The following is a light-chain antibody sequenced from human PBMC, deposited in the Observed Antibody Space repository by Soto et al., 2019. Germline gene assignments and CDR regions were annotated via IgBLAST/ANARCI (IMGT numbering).Light chain of an antibody. J-gene: IGLJ1*01. Sequence: QSALAQPASVSGSPGQSITISCTGTSSDVGGYDFVSWYQHHPGKAPKLIISEVSNRPSGVSNRFSGSKSGNTASLTISGLQAEDEADYYCNSYRYSSTVFXTGTKVTVL. V-gene: IGLV2-14*01. CDR3: NSYRYSSTV. CDR2: EVS. CDR1: SSDVGGYDF.